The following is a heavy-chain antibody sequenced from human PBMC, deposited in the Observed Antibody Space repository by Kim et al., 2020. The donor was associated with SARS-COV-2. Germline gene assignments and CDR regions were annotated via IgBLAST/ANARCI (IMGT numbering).Heavy chain of an antibody. J-gene: IGHJ4*02. CDR1: GFTFSSYA. CDR2: ISGSDGST. CDR3: AKDLGGSGTTYYFDY. D-gene: IGHD3-10*01. Sequence: GGSLRLSCAASGFTFSSYAMNWVRQAPGKGLEWVSVISGSDGSTYYADSVEGRFTISRDNSKNTLYLQMNSLRAEDTAVYYCAKDLGGSGTTYYFDYWGQGTLVTVSS. V-gene: IGHV3-23*01.